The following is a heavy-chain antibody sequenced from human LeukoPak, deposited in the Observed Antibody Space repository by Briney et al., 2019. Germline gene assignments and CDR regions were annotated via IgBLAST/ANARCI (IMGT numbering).Heavy chain of an antibody. J-gene: IGHJ5*02. CDR3: ARDPRDYSSGWDAEGNWFDP. D-gene: IGHD6-19*01. CDR1: GYTFTSYG. CDR2: ISAYNGNT. V-gene: IGHV1-18*01. Sequence: ASVKVSCKASGYTFTSYGISWVRQAPGQGLEWMGWISAYNGNTNYAQKLQGRVTMTTDTSTSTAYMELRSLRSDDTAVYYCARDPRDYSSGWDAEGNWFDPWGQGALVTVSS.